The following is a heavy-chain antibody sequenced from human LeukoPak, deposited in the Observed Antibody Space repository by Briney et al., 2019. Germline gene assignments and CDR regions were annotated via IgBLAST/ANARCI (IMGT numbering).Heavy chain of an antibody. CDR3: VRENLEFDY. Sequence: GGSLRLSCAASGFTFSSYSMNWVRQAPGKGLEWFSYIIRSRSTIYYPHSLKRRFTISRDNAKNSLYLQMNSLRDEDTAVYYCVRENLEFDYWGQGTLVTVSS. CDR1: GFTFSSYS. CDR2: IIRSRSTI. V-gene: IGHV3-48*02. J-gene: IGHJ4*02. D-gene: IGHD1-7*01.